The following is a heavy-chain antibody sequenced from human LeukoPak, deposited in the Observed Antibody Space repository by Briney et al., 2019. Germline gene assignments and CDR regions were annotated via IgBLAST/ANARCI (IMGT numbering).Heavy chain of an antibody. CDR2: IFLSGQT. J-gene: IGHJ4*02. D-gene: IGHD2-2*01. V-gene: IGHV4-4*02. CDR3: SRGRGAFWPFGY. Sequence: ESLSLTCAVSGGSISRNYWGCGGRQPPGRGLEWVGEIFLSGQTNFNPSLNRRVTMSLDEYRNQISLTLTSVTAADTAIKYCSRGRGAFWPFGYGGQGTLLIVPP. CDR1: GGSISRNYW.